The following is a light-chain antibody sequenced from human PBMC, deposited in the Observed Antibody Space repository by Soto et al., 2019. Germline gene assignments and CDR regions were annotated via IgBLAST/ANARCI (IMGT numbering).Light chain of an antibody. Sequence: EIVMTQSPATLSVSPGERATLSCRASQSVSSNLAWYQQKPGQAPRLLIYGASTRATGIPARFSGSGSGTEFTLTISNLQSEDFAVYYWQQYNNWPPYTFGQGTKLEIK. J-gene: IGKJ2*01. CDR1: QSVSSN. CDR2: GAS. V-gene: IGKV3-15*01. CDR3: QQYNNWPPYT.